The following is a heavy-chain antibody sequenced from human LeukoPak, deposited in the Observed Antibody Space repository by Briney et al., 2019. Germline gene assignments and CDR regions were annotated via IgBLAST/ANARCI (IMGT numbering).Heavy chain of an antibody. CDR3: ARVSGTYYKGHFDY. Sequence: GGSLRLSCAASGFTFSSYSMNWVRQAPGKGLEWVSYISGSGTEIYYADSVKGRFTISRDNAKNALYLQMNSLSAEDTAVYYCARVSGTYYKGHFDYWGQGTLVTVSS. CDR1: GFTFSSYS. D-gene: IGHD3-10*01. J-gene: IGHJ4*02. CDR2: ISGSGTEI. V-gene: IGHV3-21*01.